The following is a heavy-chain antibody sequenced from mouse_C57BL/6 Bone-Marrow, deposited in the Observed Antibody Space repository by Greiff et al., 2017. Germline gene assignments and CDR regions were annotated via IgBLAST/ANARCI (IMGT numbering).Heavy chain of an antibody. CDR1: GFTFSSYG. CDR2: ISSGGSYT. D-gene: IGHD1-1*01. Sequence: EVQLVESGGDLVKPGGSLKLSCAASGFTFSSYGMSWVRQTPDKRLEWVATISSGGSYTYYPASVKGRFTISRDNAKNTLYLQMSSLKSEDTAMYYCASDYYGSSYCAMDYWGQGTSVTVSS. J-gene: IGHJ4*01. CDR3: ASDYYGSSYCAMDY. V-gene: IGHV5-6*01.